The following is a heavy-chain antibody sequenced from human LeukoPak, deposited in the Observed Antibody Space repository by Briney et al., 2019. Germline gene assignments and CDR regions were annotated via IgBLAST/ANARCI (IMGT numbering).Heavy chain of an antibody. D-gene: IGHD2-15*01. Sequence: GGSLRLSCAASGFTLSTYGMLWVRQAPGKGLEWVAVIWYDGSNKYYADSVKGRFTISRDTSKNTLYLQMNSLRAEDTAVYYCAKEYCSGGGCYRLPLGPWGQGTLVTVSS. CDR2: IWYDGSNK. CDR3: AKEYCSGGGCYRLPLGP. V-gene: IGHV3-33*06. J-gene: IGHJ5*02. CDR1: GFTLSTYG.